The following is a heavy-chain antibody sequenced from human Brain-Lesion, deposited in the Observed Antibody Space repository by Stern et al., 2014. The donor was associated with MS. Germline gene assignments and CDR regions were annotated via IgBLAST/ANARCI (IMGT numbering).Heavy chain of an antibody. D-gene: IGHD6-25*01. CDR2: LFSSGST. CDR1: GDSFSSRHYY. CDR3: ARHMAAASTWGRWFDP. V-gene: IGHV4-39*01. Sequence: QVQLQESGPGLVKPSETLSLPCIASGDSFSSRHYYWGRLPPPPGKGLLWIVSLFSSGSTYYSPSLTSRVTLSEATSRNPFSLKLASGTAADTAIYYCARHMAAASTWGRWFDPWGPGTLVTVSS. J-gene: IGHJ5*02.